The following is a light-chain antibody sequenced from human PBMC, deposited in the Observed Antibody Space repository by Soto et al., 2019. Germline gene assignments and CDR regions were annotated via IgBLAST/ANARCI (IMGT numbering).Light chain of an antibody. CDR1: SSDVGGYNY. CDR3: SSYTSSSTYV. Sequence: QSALTQPVSVSGSPGQSITLSCTGTSSDVGGYNYVSWYQQHPGKAPKLMIFEVSNRASGVSTRFSGSKSGNTASLTISGLQAEDEADYYCSSYTSSSTYVFGTGTKLTVL. J-gene: IGLJ1*01. V-gene: IGLV2-14*01. CDR2: EVS.